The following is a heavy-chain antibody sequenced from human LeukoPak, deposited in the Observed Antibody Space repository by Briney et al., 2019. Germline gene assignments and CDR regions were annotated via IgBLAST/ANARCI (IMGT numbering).Heavy chain of an antibody. CDR1: GYSFTSYW. D-gene: IGHD3-10*01. Sequence: GESLKISCQGSGYSFTSYWIGWVRQMPGKGLEWMGIIYPGDSDTRCSPSFQGQVTISADKSISTAYLQWSSLKASDTAMYYCARHIEYYYGSGSYFDYWGQGTLVTVSS. CDR3: ARHIEYYYGSGSYFDY. CDR2: IYPGDSDT. V-gene: IGHV5-51*01. J-gene: IGHJ4*02.